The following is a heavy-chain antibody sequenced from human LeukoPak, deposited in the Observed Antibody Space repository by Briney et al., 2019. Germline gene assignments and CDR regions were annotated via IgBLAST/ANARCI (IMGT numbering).Heavy chain of an antibody. D-gene: IGHD3-16*01. J-gene: IGHJ6*03. V-gene: IGHV4-61*09. CDR2: IYTSGNT. CDR1: GGSISSGSYC. CDR3: ARLEWRGTYYYYMDV. Sequence: SETLSLTCTVSGGSISSGSYCWSWIRQPAGKGLEWIGHIYTSGNTNYNPSLKSRVTISVDTSKNQFSLKLSSVTAADTAVYYCARLEWRGTYYYYMDVWGKGATVTISS.